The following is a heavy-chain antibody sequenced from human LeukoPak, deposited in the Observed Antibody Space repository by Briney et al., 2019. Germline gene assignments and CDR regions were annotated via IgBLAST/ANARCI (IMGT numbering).Heavy chain of an antibody. Sequence: GGSLRLSCAASGFTVSRNHMSWVRQTPGKGLEWVSILYFDDYTLYTDSVKGRFTIPRDDSKNALYLQMNSLRAEDTALYFCARGGTSYYPSDWGQGTLVTVSS. CDR3: ARGGTSYYPSD. CDR1: GFTVSRNH. V-gene: IGHV3-66*01. CDR2: LYFDDYT. J-gene: IGHJ4*02. D-gene: IGHD3-10*01.